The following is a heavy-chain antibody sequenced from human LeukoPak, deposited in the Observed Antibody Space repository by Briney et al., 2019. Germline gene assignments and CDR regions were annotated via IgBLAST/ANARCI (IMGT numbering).Heavy chain of an antibody. V-gene: IGHV3-23*01. CDR3: AKDWAYSYYDSSAYYFFDY. CDR1: GFTFSSSA. Sequence: GGSLRLSCAASGFTFSSSAMSWVRQVPGKGLEWVSGISSSGGSTNYADSVRGRFTISRDNSKNTLYLQMNSLRAEDTAVYYCAKDWAYSYYDSSAYYFFDYWGQGTLVTVSS. D-gene: IGHD3-22*01. CDR2: ISSSGGST. J-gene: IGHJ4*02.